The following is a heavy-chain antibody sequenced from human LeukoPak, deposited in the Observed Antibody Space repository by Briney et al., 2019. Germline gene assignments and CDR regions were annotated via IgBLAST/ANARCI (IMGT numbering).Heavy chain of an antibody. CDR3: ARELVSYGDYGY. CDR2: IRYDGGNK. V-gene: IGHV3-30*02. D-gene: IGHD4-17*01. J-gene: IGHJ4*02. Sequence: PGGSLRLSCAASGFTFSRYGIHWVRQAPGRGLEWMSFIRYDGGNKYYADSVKGRFTISRDNSKNTLYLQMNSLRADDTAVYYCARELVSYGDYGYWGQGTLVTVSS. CDR1: GFTFSRYG.